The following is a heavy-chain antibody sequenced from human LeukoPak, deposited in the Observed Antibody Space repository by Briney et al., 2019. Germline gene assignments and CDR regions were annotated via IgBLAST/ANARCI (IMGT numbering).Heavy chain of an antibody. D-gene: IGHD2-15*01. CDR1: RYSFTSYW. CDR2: IYPGDSDT. J-gene: IGHJ4*02. CDR3: ARFVGACSGGSCYSDY. V-gene: IGHV5-51*01. Sequence: GESLKISCKGSRYSFTSYWIGWVRQMPGKGLEWMGIIYPGDSDTRYSPPFQGQVTISADKSISTAYLQWNSLKASDTAMYYCARFVGACSGGSCYSDYWGQGTLVTVSS.